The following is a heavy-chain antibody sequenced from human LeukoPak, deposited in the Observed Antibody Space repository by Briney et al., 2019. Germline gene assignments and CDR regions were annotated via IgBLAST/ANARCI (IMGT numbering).Heavy chain of an antibody. CDR1: GGSISSSGYY. CDR2: MYSSGNT. D-gene: IGHD1-26*01. J-gene: IGHJ4*02. Sequence: PSETLSLTCTVSGGSISSSGYYWGWIRQPPGKGLEWIGSMYSSGNTYYNPSLKSRVTILVDTSKNQFSLKLSSVTAADTAVYYCASSIVGAMDYWGQGTLVTVSS. CDR3: ASSIVGAMDY. V-gene: IGHV4-39*07.